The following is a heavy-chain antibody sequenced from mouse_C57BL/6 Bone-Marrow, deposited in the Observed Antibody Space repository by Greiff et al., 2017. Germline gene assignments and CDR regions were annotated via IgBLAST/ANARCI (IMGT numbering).Heavy chain of an antibody. V-gene: IGHV3-6*01. D-gene: IGHD2-4*01. Sequence: ESGPGLVKPSQSLSLTCSVTGYSITSGYYWNWIRQFPGNKLEWMGYISYDGSNNYNPSLKNRISITRDTSKNQFFLKLNSVTTEDTATYYCARDEDYRGFAYWGQGTLVTVSA. CDR3: ARDEDYRGFAY. CDR1: GYSITSGYY. CDR2: ISYDGSN. J-gene: IGHJ3*01.